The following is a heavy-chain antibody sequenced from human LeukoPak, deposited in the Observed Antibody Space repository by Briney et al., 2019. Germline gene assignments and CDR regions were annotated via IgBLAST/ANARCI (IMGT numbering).Heavy chain of an antibody. J-gene: IGHJ4*02. CDR2: IIPIFGTA. CDR3: ARHYGSGSYYNSYFDY. Sequence: SVKVSCKASGGTFSSYAISWVRQAPGQGLEWMGGIIPIFGTANYAKKFQGRVTITADESTSTAYMELSSLRSEDTAVYYCARHYGSGSYYNSYFDYWGQGTLVTVSS. CDR1: GGTFSSYA. V-gene: IGHV1-69*13. D-gene: IGHD3-10*01.